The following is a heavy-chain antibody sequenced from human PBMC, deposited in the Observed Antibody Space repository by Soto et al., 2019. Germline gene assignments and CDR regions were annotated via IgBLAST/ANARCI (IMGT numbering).Heavy chain of an antibody. J-gene: IGHJ6*02. Sequence: ASVKVSCKASGFTFTSSAAQWVRQARGQRLEWIGWIVVGSGNTNYAQKFQERVTITRDMSTSTAYMELSSLRSEDTAVYYCAAWAATPYYSYYYYGMDVWGQGTTVTVSS. CDR3: AAWAATPYYSYYYYGMDV. CDR2: IVVGSGNT. CDR1: GFTFTSSA. D-gene: IGHD2-15*01. V-gene: IGHV1-58*01.